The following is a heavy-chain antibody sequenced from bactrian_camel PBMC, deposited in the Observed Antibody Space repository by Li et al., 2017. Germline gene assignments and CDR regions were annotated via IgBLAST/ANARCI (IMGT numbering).Heavy chain of an antibody. D-gene: IGHD4*01. Sequence: HVQLVESGGGLAQPGGSLRLSCAASGFTFASYLMYWVRRAPGKGLEWVSRINSGDSSTYYADSVKGRFSITRDNDKNTLYPQMNSLRPEDAAMYYCAASLATITTMFRCPDDFGYWGQGTQVTVS. CDR1: GFTFASYL. CDR3: AASLATITTMFRCPDDFGY. J-gene: IGHJ6*01. V-gene: IGHV3S1*01. CDR2: INSGDSST.